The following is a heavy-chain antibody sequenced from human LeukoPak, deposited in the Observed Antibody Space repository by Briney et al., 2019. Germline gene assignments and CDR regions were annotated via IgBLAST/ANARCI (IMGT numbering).Heavy chain of an antibody. Sequence: QPGRSLRLSCVASGCTFNIHGKHWVRQAPNKGLEWVAVISHDGNHQYYGGSVKGRFTVARDNSKNTLYLQMNSLTVEDTAVYFCARDRSGWDYFDYWGQGTVVSVSS. J-gene: IGHJ4*02. CDR2: ISHDGNHQ. D-gene: IGHD2-15*01. CDR1: GCTFNIHG. V-gene: IGHV3-30*03. CDR3: ARDRSGWDYFDY.